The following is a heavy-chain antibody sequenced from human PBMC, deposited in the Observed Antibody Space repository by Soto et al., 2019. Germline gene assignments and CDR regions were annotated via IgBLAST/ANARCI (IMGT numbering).Heavy chain of an antibody. D-gene: IGHD6-19*01. CDR3: ARAYKESSGYCFGPHYYGMDV. J-gene: IGHJ6*04. V-gene: IGHV1-69*06. CDR2: IIPIFGTA. Sequence: SVKVSCKVSGGTFSSYAISWVRQAPGQGLEWMGGIIPIFGTANYAQKFQGRVTITADKSTSTAYMELSSLRSDDTAVYYCARAYKESSGYCFGPHYYGMDVWGKGTTVTVSS. CDR1: GGTFSSYA.